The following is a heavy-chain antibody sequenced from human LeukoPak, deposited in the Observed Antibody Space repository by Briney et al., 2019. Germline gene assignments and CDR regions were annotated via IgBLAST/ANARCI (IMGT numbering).Heavy chain of an antibody. CDR1: GYSFTSYW. D-gene: IGHD3-10*01. Sequence: RGESLKISCKGSGYSFTSYWIGWVRQMPGKGLEWMGIIYPGDSETKYSPSFQGQVTISADKSISTVYLQWSSLKASDTAMYYCARSTSYYGSGTYLAAGDIWGQGTMVTVTS. J-gene: IGHJ3*02. CDR3: ARSTSYYGSGTYLAAGDI. V-gene: IGHV5-51*01. CDR2: IYPGDSET.